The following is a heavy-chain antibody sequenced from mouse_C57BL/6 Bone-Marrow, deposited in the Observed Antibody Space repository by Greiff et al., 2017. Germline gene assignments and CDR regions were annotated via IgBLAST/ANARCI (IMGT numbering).Heavy chain of an antibody. V-gene: IGHV1-55*01. Sequence: VQLQQSGAELVKPGASVKMSCKASGYTFTSYWITWVKQRPGQGLEWIGDIYPGSGSTNYNEKFKSKATLTVDTSSSTAYMQLSGLTSEDSAVYYCARGNYGSRGDWYFDVWGTGTTVTVSS. CDR2: IYPGSGST. D-gene: IGHD1-1*01. CDR1: GYTFTSYW. CDR3: ARGNYGSRGDWYFDV. J-gene: IGHJ1*03.